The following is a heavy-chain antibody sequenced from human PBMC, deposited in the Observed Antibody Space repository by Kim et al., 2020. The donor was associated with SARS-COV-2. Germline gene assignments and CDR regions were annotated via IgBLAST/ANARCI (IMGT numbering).Heavy chain of an antibody. CDR3: ARERAYCGGDCYWYYYYGM. CDR2: INHSGST. J-gene: IGHJ6*01. D-gene: IGHD2-21*02. Sequence: SQTLSLTCAVYGGSFSGYYWSWIRQPPGKGLEWIGEINHSGSTNYNPSLKSRVTISVDTSKNQFSLKLSSVTAADTAVYYCARERAYCGGDCYWYYYYGM. V-gene: IGHV4-34*01. CDR1: GGSFSGYY.